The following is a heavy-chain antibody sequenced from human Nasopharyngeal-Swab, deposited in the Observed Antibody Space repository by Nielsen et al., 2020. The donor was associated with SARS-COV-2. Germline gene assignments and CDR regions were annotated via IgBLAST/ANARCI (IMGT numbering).Heavy chain of an antibody. CDR1: GFTFSRSW. CDR3: ARDPEYSALDI. Sequence: GESLKISCAASGFTFSRSWMAWVRQAPGKGLEWVANINQDGSQKYYVDSVKGRFTIPRDNAENSLYLQMDSLRADDTAVYYRARDPEYSALDIWGQGTMVTVSS. CDR2: INQDGSQK. D-gene: IGHD1-14*01. J-gene: IGHJ3*02. V-gene: IGHV3-7*01.